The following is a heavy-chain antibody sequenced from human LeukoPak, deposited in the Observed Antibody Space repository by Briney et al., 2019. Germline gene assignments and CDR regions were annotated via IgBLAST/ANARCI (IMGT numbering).Heavy chain of an antibody. CDR2: ISSSSSTI. V-gene: IGHV3-48*01. D-gene: IGHD2-15*01. CDR1: GFTFSSYS. CDR3: ANTVVVVAATSRFDY. J-gene: IGHJ4*02. Sequence: GGSLRLSCAASGFTFSSYSMNWVRQAPGKGLEWVSYISSSSSTIYYADSVKGRFTISRDNSKNTLYLQMNSLRAEDTAVYYCANTVVVVAATSRFDYWGQGTLVTVSS.